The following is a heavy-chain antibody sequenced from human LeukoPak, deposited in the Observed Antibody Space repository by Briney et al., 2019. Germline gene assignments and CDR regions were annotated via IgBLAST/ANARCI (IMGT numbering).Heavy chain of an antibody. Sequence: GGSLRLSCAASGFTFSSYGMHWVRQAPGKGLEWVAFIRYDGSNKYYADSVKGRFTISRDNSKNTLYLQMNSLRAEDTAVYYCAIPESGYSYGPGDYWGQGTLVTVSA. CDR3: AIPESGYSYGPGDY. D-gene: IGHD5-18*01. V-gene: IGHV3-30*02. J-gene: IGHJ4*02. CDR1: GFTFSSYG. CDR2: IRYDGSNK.